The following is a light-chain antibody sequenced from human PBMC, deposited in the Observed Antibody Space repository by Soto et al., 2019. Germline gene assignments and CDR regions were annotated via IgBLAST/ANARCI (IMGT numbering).Light chain of an antibody. CDR1: SSDVGGYNY. V-gene: IGLV2-11*01. CDR2: DFT. Sequence: QSVLTQPRSVSGSPGQSVTISCTGTSSDVGGYNYVSWYQHHPGKAPKLMIYDFTQRPSGVPDRFSGSKSGNTASLTISGLQAEDEADYYCCSYAGSYTYVFGTGTKVTVL. CDR3: CSYAGSYTYV. J-gene: IGLJ1*01.